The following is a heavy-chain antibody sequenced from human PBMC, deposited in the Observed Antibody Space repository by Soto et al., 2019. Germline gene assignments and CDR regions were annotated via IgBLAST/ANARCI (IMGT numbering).Heavy chain of an antibody. Sequence: ASVKVSCKASGYTFTGYYMHWVRQAPGQGLEWMGWINPNSGGTNYAQKFQGWVTMTRDTSISTAYMELSRLRSDDTAVYYCAREGGYSGADYGMDVWGQGTTVTVSS. J-gene: IGHJ6*02. CDR1: GYTFTGYY. CDR2: INPNSGGT. CDR3: AREGGYSGADYGMDV. D-gene: IGHD5-12*01. V-gene: IGHV1-2*04.